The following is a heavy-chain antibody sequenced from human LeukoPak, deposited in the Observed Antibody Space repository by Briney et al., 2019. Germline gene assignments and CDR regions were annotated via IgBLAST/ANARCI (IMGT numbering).Heavy chain of an antibody. J-gene: IGHJ6*02. V-gene: IGHV3-23*01. D-gene: IGHD2-2*01. CDR2: IRVSVCST. CDR3: AKGPCSSTSCYPRNYSYYGMDV. Sequence: GGALRLSRAPSGFTFSSYAMSWLRQAPREAREGVGAIRVSVCSTYYADSVKGRFTISRDNSKNTLYLQMNSLRAEDTAVYYCAKGPCSSTSCYPRNYSYYGMDVWGQGTTVTVSS. CDR1: GFTFSSYA.